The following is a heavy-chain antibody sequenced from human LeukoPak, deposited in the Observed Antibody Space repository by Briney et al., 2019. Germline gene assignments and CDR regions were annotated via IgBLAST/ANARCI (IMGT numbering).Heavy chain of an antibody. J-gene: IGHJ2*01. CDR1: GDSISSTSYY. V-gene: IGHV4-39*01. Sequence: SETLSLTCSVSGDSISSTSYYWGWIRQPPGKGLEWIGEIYYSGRTYYNSSLKSQLTISVDRSQDQFFLDLNSVTAADTAVYYCARRRYYDSTGYLDGGRGP. D-gene: IGHD3-22*01. CDR2: IYYSGRT. CDR3: ARRRYYDSTGYLD.